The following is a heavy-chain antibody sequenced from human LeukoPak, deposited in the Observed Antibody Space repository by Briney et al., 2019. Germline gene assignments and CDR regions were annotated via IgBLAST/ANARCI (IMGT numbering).Heavy chain of an antibody. Sequence: GGSLRLSCAASGFTFSSYSMNWVRQAPGKGLEWVSSISSSSSYIYYADSVKGRFTISRDNAKNSLYLQMNSLRAEDTAVYDCARGRKGIVVVPAANWFDPWGQGTLVTVSS. D-gene: IGHD2-2*01. J-gene: IGHJ5*02. CDR3: ARGRKGIVVVPAANWFDP. V-gene: IGHV3-21*01. CDR1: GFTFSSYS. CDR2: ISSSSSYI.